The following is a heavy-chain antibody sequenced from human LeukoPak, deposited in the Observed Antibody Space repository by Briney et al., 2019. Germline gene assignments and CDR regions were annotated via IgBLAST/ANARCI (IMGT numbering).Heavy chain of an antibody. J-gene: IGHJ4*02. CDR2: ISSSGSTI. D-gene: IGHD4/OR15-4a*01. V-gene: IGHV3-48*03. Sequence: GGSLRLSCAASGFTFSSYEMNWVRQAPGKGLEWVSYISSSGSTIYYADSVKGRFTISRDNAKNSLYLQMNSLRAEDTAVYYCARETDGAIDYWRQGTLVTVSS. CDR1: GFTFSSYE. CDR3: ARETDGAIDY.